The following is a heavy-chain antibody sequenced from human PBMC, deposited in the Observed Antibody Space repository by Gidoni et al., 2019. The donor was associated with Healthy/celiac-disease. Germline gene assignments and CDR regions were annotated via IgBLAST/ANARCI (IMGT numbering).Heavy chain of an antibody. CDR1: GGSISSGGYY. J-gene: IGHJ5*02. CDR3: ARDPGGGVRFDP. CDR2: IYYSGST. Sequence: QVQLQESGPGLVRPSQTLSLTCTVSGGSISSGGYYWSWIPQHPGKGLEWIGYIYYSGSTSYNPSLKSRVNISVDTSKNQFSLKVSSVTAADTAVYYCARDPGGGVRFDPWGQGTLVTVSS. D-gene: IGHD1-1*01. V-gene: IGHV4-31*03.